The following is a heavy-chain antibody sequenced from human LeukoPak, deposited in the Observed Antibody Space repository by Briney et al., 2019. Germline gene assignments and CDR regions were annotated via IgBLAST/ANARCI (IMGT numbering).Heavy chain of an antibody. CDR3: AKDSRKLWLLWYFDY. J-gene: IGHJ4*02. CDR2: ISWNSGSI. D-gene: IGHD5-18*01. Sequence: PGGSLRLSCAASGFTFDDYAMHWVRQAPGKGLEWVSGISWNSGSIGYADSVKGRFTISRDNAKNSLYLQMNSLRAEDTALYYCAKDSRKLWLLWYFDYWGQGTLVTVSS. CDR1: GFTFDDYA. V-gene: IGHV3-9*01.